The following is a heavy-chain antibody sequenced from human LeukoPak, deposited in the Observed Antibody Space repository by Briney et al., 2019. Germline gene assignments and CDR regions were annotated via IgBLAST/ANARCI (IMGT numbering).Heavy chain of an antibody. J-gene: IGHJ4*02. D-gene: IGHD1-1*01. Sequence: SETLSLTCAVSGYSISSGYYWGWIRQPPGKGLEWIGSIYHSGSTYYNPSLKSRVTISVDTSKNQFSLKLRSVTAADMAVYYCARHRTSSNYFDYWGQGTLVTVSS. CDR3: ARHRTSSNYFDY. CDR1: GYSISSGYY. CDR2: IYHSGST. V-gene: IGHV4-38-2*01.